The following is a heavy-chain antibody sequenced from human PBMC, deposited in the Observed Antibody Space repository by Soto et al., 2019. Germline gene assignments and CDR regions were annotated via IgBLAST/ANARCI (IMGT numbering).Heavy chain of an antibody. CDR2: IYYSGST. D-gene: IGHD6-13*01. Sequence: SETLSLTCTVSGGSISSSSYYWGWIRQPPGKGLEWIGSIYYSGSTYYNPSLKGRVTISVDTSKNQFSLKLSSVTAADTAVYYCARIYSSSWTPSYYYYYGMDVWGQGTTVTVSS. CDR3: ARIYSSSWTPSYYYYYGMDV. V-gene: IGHV4-39*01. CDR1: GGSISSSSYY. J-gene: IGHJ6*02.